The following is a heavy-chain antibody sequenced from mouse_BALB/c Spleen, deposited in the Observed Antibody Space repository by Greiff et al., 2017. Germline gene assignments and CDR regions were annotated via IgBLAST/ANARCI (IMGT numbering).Heavy chain of an antibody. V-gene: IGHV3-2*02. D-gene: IGHD2-14*01. Sequence: EVKLMESGPGLVKPSQSLSLTCTVTGYSITSDYAWNWIRQFPGNKLEWMGYISYSGSTSYNPSLKSRISITRDTSKNQFFLQLNSVTTEDTATYYCARGLGPRYFDVWGAGTTVTVSS. J-gene: IGHJ1*01. CDR3: ARGLGPRYFDV. CDR1: GYSITSDYA. CDR2: ISYSGST.